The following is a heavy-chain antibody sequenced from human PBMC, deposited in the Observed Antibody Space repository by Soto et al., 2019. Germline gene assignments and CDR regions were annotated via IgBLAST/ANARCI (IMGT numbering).Heavy chain of an antibody. Sequence: QVQLQQWGAGLLKPSETLSLTCDVSGESFRGYYWSWIRQSPGKGLEWIGDITHRGRTNYNPSLKSRVTLSVDTSKRQFSLQLSSVPAADTAVYYCARGGAHAKSGSGIYQFGYGLDFWGQGTTVTVSS. CDR3: ARGGAHAKSGSGIYQFGYGLDF. J-gene: IGHJ6*02. D-gene: IGHD1-26*01. V-gene: IGHV4-34*02. CDR2: ITHRGRT. CDR1: GESFRGYY.